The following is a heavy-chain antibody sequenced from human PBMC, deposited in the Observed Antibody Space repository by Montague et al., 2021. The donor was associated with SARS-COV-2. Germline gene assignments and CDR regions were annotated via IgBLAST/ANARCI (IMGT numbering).Heavy chain of an antibody. Sequence: SETLSLTCAGDLHWVSGVHRRRWERHTSELESRWLAEIRHTGINKFNPSLRSRVSISLDSSKNQLSLTLLSVTAADTAIYYGASHPVFQQLYSWGQGTLVSVSS. J-gene: IGHJ4*02. CDR1: LHWVSGVH. CDR2: IRHTGIN. CDR3: ASHPVFQQLYS. D-gene: IGHD6-13*01. V-gene: IGHV4-4*02.